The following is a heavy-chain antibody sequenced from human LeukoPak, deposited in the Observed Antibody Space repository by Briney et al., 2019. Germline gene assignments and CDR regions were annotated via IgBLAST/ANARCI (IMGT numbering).Heavy chain of an antibody. V-gene: IGHV1-18*01. CDR1: GYTFTSYG. CDR2: ISANNGNT. J-gene: IGHJ4*02. Sequence: GASVKVSCKASGYTFTSYGISWVRQAPGQGLEWMGWISANNGNTNYAQKLQGRVTMTTETSTSTAYMVLRSLRSDDTAMYYCARDRSTIAAAGCFDFWGQGTLVTVSS. D-gene: IGHD6-13*01. CDR3: ARDRSTIAAAGCFDF.